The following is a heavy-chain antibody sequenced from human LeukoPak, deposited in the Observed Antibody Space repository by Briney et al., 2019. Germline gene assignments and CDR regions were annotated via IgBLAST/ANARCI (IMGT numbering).Heavy chain of an antibody. CDR3: ARFTMRNRYYFDY. J-gene: IGHJ4*02. D-gene: IGHD3-3*01. CDR1: YW. Sequence: YWSWIRQPPGKGLEWIGYIYPGDSDTRYSPSFQGQVTISADKSISTAYLQWSSLKASDTAMYYCARFTMRNRYYFDYWGQGTLVTVSS. V-gene: IGHV5-51*01. CDR2: IYPGDSDT.